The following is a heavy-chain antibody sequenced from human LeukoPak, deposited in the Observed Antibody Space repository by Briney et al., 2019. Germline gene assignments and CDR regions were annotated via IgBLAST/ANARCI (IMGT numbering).Heavy chain of an antibody. CDR3: ARSFYDVLAGYYTGAFDI. CDR1: EFTFSSNY. V-gene: IGHV3-53*01. J-gene: IGHJ3*02. D-gene: IGHD3-9*01. CDR2: IYTGGNT. Sequence: TGGSLRLSCAASEFTFSSNYMSWVRQTPGKGLGWVSIIYTGGNTYYADSATGLFTISRDSSKNTLYLQMNSLRAEDTAVYYCARSFYDVLAGYYTGAFDIWGQGTMVTVSS.